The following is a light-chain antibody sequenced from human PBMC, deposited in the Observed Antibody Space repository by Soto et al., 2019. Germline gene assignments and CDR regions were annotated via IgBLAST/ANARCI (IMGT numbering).Light chain of an antibody. V-gene: IGKV3-15*01. CDR2: GAS. CDR1: QSVSSN. Sequence: EIVMTQSPATLSVSPGERATLSCRASQSVSSNLAWYQQKPGQAPRLLIYGASTRATGIPARFSGSGSGTEFTLTISSRQSEDFAAYSCQQYNNWPYTFGQGTKLEIK. J-gene: IGKJ2*01. CDR3: QQYNNWPYT.